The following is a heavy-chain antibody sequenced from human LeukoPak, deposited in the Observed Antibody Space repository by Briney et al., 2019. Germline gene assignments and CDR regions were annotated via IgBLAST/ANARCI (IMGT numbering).Heavy chain of an antibody. Sequence: WIRQAPGKGLEWVGRIKSKTDGGTTDYAAPVKGRFTISRDDSKNTLYLQMNSLKTEDTAVYYCTTEDIVATSDYWGQGTLVTVSS. J-gene: IGHJ4*02. CDR3: TTEDIVATSDY. D-gene: IGHD5-12*01. CDR2: IKSKTDGGTT. V-gene: IGHV3-15*01.